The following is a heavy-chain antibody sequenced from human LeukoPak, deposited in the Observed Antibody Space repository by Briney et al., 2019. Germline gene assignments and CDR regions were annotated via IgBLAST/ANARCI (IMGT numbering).Heavy chain of an antibody. CDR2: VSGSGGST. J-gene: IGHJ4*02. Sequence: PGGSLRLSCAASGFTFSSYAMSWVRQAPGKGLEWVSAVSGSGGSTYYADSVKGRFTISRDNSKNTLYLQMNSLRAEDTAVYYCAKDQDTAMVSLLDYWGQGTLVTVSS. CDR3: AKDQDTAMVSLLDY. CDR1: GFTFSSYA. V-gene: IGHV3-23*01. D-gene: IGHD5-18*01.